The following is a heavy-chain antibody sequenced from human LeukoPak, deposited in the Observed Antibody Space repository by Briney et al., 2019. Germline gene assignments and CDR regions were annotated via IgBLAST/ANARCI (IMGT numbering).Heavy chain of an antibody. J-gene: IGHJ4*02. Sequence: ASVKVSCKASGYTFTGYYMHWVRQAPGQGLEWMGWINPNSGGTNYAQKFRGRVTMTRDTSISTAYMELSRLRSDDTAVYYCALISYGDYDLDWWGQGTLVTVSS. CDR2: INPNSGGT. D-gene: IGHD4-17*01. V-gene: IGHV1-2*02. CDR1: GYTFTGYY. CDR3: ALISYGDYDLDW.